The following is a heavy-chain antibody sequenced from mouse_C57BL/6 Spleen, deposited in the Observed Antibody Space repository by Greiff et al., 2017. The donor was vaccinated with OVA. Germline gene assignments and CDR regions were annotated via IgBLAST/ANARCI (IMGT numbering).Heavy chain of an antibody. V-gene: IGHV1-64*01. Sequence: QVQLQQPGAELVKPGASVKLSCKASGYTFTSYWMHWVKQRPGQGLEWIGRIHPNSGSTNYNEKFKSKATLTVDKSSSTAYMQLSSLTSEDSAVYYCARSGGSSYWYFDVWGTGTTVTVSS. J-gene: IGHJ1*03. CDR3: ARSGGSSYWYFDV. D-gene: IGHD1-1*01. CDR2: IHPNSGST. CDR1: GYTFTSYW.